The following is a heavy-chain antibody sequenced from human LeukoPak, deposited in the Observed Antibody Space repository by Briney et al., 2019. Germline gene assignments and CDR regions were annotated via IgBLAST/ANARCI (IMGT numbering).Heavy chain of an antibody. Sequence: GGSLRLSCAASGFTFSSFAMSWVRQAPGKGLEWVSVSVISGSGGDSGGSTYYADSVKGRFTISRDDSNNTLYLQMNNLKVEDAAVYHRAKHRSGIAASGSNYWGQGTLVSVSS. D-gene: IGHD6-13*01. CDR2: ISGSGGDSGGST. CDR1: GFTFSSFA. CDR3: AKHRSGIAASGSNY. J-gene: IGHJ4*02. V-gene: IGHV3-23*01.